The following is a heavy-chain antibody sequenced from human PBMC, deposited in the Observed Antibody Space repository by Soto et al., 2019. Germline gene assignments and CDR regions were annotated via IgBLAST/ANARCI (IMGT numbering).Heavy chain of an antibody. CDR3: ARGVTYCSGGSCSYYYYYGMDV. V-gene: IGHV4-31*03. J-gene: IGHJ6*02. CDR1: GGSISSGGYY. Sequence: SETLSLTCTVSGGSISSGGYYWSWIRQHPGKGLEWIGYIYYSGSTYYNPSLKSRVTISVDTSKNQFSLKLSSVTAADTAVYYCARGVTYCSGGSCSYYYYYGMDVWGQGTTVTVSS. CDR2: IYYSGST. D-gene: IGHD2-15*01.